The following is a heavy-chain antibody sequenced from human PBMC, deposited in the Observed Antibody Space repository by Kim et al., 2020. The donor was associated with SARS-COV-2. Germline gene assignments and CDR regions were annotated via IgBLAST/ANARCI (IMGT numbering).Heavy chain of an antibody. CDR1: GFTFSSYA. D-gene: IGHD3-10*01. J-gene: IGHJ6*02. CDR3: ARDHRVRGPAPASGYYYYGMDV. Sequence: GGSLRLSCAASGFTFSSYAMHWVRQAPGKGLEWVAVISYDGSNKYYADSVKGRFTISRDNSKNTLYLQMNSLRAEDTAVYYCARDHRVRGPAPASGYYYYGMDVWGQGTTVTVSS. CDR2: ISYDGSNK. V-gene: IGHV3-30-3*01.